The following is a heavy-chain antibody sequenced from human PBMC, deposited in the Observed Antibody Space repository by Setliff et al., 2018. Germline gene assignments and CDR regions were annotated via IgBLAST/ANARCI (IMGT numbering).Heavy chain of an antibody. Sequence: LSLTCTVSGGSISSSSYYWGWIRQPPGKGLEWIGSIYYSGNTYYNPSLKSRVTIGVDTSKNQFSLKLSSVTAADTAVYYCARLIPIAAAMYYFDYWGQGTLVTVS. J-gene: IGHJ4*02. CDR3: ARLIPIAAAMYYFDY. D-gene: IGHD6-13*01. V-gene: IGHV4-39*01. CDR1: GGSISSSSYY. CDR2: IYYSGNT.